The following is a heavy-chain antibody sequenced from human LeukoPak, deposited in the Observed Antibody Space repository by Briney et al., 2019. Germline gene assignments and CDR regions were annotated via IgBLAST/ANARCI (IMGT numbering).Heavy chain of an antibody. D-gene: IGHD3-16*01. V-gene: IGHV3-30*03. CDR1: GFTFSSYG. Sequence: GGSLRLSCAASGFTFSSYGMHWVRQAPGKGLEWVVVISYDGSNKYYADSVKGRFTISRDNSKNTLYLQMNSLRAEDTAVYYCARVGLMDVWGQGTTVTVSS. J-gene: IGHJ6*02. CDR3: ARVGLMDV. CDR2: ISYDGSNK.